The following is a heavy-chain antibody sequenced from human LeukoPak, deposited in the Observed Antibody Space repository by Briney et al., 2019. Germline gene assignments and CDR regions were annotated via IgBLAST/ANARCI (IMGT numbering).Heavy chain of an antibody. CDR3: ARYSYGGFYFDY. D-gene: IGHD5-18*01. CDR2: LYYDGST. Sequence: SETLSLTCTVSGGSISGYYWSWLRQPPGKGLEWIGYLYYDGSTTYNPSLKSRVTISLDTSKNQFFLKLSSVTAADTAVYYCARYSYGGFYFDYWGQGTLVTVS. V-gene: IGHV4-59*08. J-gene: IGHJ4*02. CDR1: GGSISGYY.